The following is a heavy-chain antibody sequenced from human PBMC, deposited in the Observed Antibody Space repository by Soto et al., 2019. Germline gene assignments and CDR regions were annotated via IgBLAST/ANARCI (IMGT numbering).Heavy chain of an antibody. Sequence: SETLSLTCTVSGGSISSGGYYWSWIRQYPGKGLEWIGYMYHSGRTYYNPSLKSRVNISVDTSKNQFSLKLSSVTAADTAVYYCASCVVGYGSSEWFDPWGQGTLVTVSS. CDR2: MYHSGRT. V-gene: IGHV4-31*03. J-gene: IGHJ5*02. D-gene: IGHD5-12*01. CDR3: ASCVVGYGSSEWFDP. CDR1: GGSISSGGYY.